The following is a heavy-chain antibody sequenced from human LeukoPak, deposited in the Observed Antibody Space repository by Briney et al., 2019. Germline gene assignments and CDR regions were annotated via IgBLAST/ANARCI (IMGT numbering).Heavy chain of an antibody. Sequence: GRSLTLSCAASGFTFYDYAMHWVRQVPGKGLEWVGGDNRNSGTIAYGDSVKGRFTISRDNARNSLYLQMNSLRTEDTALYYCAKDLAVGTTPRVYAFDVWGQGTMVTVS. CDR3: AKDLAVGTTPRVYAFDV. D-gene: IGHD1-26*01. J-gene: IGHJ3*01. CDR1: GFTFYDYA. V-gene: IGHV3-9*01. CDR2: DNRNSGTI.